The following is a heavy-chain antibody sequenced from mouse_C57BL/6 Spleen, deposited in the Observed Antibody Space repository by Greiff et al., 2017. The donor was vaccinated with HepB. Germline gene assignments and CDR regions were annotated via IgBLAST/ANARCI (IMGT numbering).Heavy chain of an antibody. J-gene: IGHJ3*01. Sequence: EVNLVESGEGLVKPGGSLKLSCAASGFTFSSYAMSWVRQTPEKRLEWVAYISSGGDYIYYADTVKGRFTISRDNARNTLYLQMSSLKSEDTAMYYCTRASMVPFAYWGQGTLVTVSA. CDR2: ISSGGDYI. V-gene: IGHV5-9-1*02. CDR3: TRASMVPFAY. CDR1: GFTFSSYA. D-gene: IGHD2-2*01.